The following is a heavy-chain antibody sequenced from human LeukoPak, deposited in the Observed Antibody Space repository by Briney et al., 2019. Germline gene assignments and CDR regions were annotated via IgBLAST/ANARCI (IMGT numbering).Heavy chain of an antibody. CDR1: GYTFTVYY. Sequence: ASVTVSFKASGYTFTVYYMHWVRQAPGQGLEWVGWMNPNSGNTGYAQKFQGRVTMTRNTSISTAYMELSSLRSEDTAVYYCARGYFWSGYYIEINFDYWGQGTLVTVSS. J-gene: IGHJ4*02. D-gene: IGHD3-3*01. CDR3: ARGYFWSGYYIEINFDY. V-gene: IGHV1-8*02. CDR2: MNPNSGNT.